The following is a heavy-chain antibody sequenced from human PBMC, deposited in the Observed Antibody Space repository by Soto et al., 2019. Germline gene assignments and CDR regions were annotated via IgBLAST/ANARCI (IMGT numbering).Heavy chain of an antibody. D-gene: IGHD2-2*02. V-gene: IGHV4-59*01. CDR3: ARETHIVVVPAAIHHDAFDI. J-gene: IGHJ3*02. CDR1: GGSISSYY. Sequence: SETLSLTCTVSGGSISSYYWSWIRQPPGKGLEWIGYIYYSGSTNYNPSLKSRVTISVDTSKNQFSLKLSSVTAADTAVYYCARETHIVVVPAAIHHDAFDIWGQGTMVTVSS. CDR2: IYYSGST.